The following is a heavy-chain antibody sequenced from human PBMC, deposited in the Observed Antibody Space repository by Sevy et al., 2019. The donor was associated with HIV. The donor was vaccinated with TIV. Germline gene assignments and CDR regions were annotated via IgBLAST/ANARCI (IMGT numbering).Heavy chain of an antibody. J-gene: IGHJ4*02. CDR2: IRSKTFGGTT. CDR3: TSTYYYGSRWDY. V-gene: IGHV3-49*04. D-gene: IGHD3-10*01. Sequence: GGSLRLSCTASGFTFGDYAMSWVRQAPGKGLEWVGFIRSKTFGGTTEHAASVKGRFTISRDDSKSIAYLQMNSLKTEDTAVYYCTSTYYYGSRWDYWGQGTLVTVSS. CDR1: GFTFGDYA.